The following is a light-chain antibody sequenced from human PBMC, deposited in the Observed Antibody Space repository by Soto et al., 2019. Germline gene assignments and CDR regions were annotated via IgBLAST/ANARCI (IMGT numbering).Light chain of an antibody. V-gene: IGKV1-39*01. CDR3: QQRDVSPRT. Sequence: DIPMTQSPSSLSASVGDRVTITCRASQSISSYLNWDQQRPGKAPNLLIYDATRLHSGVPPRFSGSGYGTDLTLTITRLQLEDFATYYCQQRDVSPRTFGQGTKVEIK. CDR2: DAT. J-gene: IGKJ1*01. CDR1: QSISSY.